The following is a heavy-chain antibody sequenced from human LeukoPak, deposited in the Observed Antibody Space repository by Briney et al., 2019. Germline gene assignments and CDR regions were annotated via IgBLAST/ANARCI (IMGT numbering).Heavy chain of an antibody. CDR3: ARDSSGYQ. J-gene: IGHJ4*02. D-gene: IGHD3-22*01. CDR1: GFTFSTYW. Sequence: SGGSLRLSCAASGFTFSTYWMSWVRQAPGKGLEWVANIKEDGSEKYYGDSVKGRFTISRDNAKNSLYLEMNSLRVEDTAMYYCARDSSGYQWGQGTLVTVSS. CDR2: IKEDGSEK. V-gene: IGHV3-7*01.